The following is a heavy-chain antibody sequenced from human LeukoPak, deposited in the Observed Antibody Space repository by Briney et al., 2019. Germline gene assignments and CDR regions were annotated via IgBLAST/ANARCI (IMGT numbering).Heavy chain of an antibody. V-gene: IGHV3-48*03. D-gene: IGHD2-15*01. J-gene: IGHJ4*02. Sequence: GGSLRLSCAPSGFTFSSYEMNWVRQAPGKGLEWVSYISTSGSTIYYADSVKGRLTISRDNAKNSLYLQMNSLRAEDTAVYYCARGRGYCSGGSCYTDYWGQGTLVTVSS. CDR3: ARGRGYCSGGSCYTDY. CDR2: ISTSGSTI. CDR1: GFTFSSYE.